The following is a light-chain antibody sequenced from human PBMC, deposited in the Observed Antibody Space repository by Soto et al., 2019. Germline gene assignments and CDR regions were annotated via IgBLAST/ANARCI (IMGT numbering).Light chain of an antibody. Sequence: EMVMTQSPATLSVSPGERATLSCMASQSINSNLAWYQQKPGQAPRLVIYGASTRATGIPARFSGSGSGTEFTLTIGSLQSEDFAVYYCQQYNNWPFTFGPGTKVDI. CDR1: QSINSN. CDR2: GAS. J-gene: IGKJ3*01. CDR3: QQYNNWPFT. V-gene: IGKV3-15*01.